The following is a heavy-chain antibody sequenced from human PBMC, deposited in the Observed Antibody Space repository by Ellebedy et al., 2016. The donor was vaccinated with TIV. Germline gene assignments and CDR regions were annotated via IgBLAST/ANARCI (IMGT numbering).Heavy chain of an antibody. J-gene: IGHJ3*02. V-gene: IGHV3-74*01. CDR2: INNDGSRT. CDR1: GFTFSSHW. CDR3: ARVIIVLNETFDM. Sequence: PGGSLSLSCAASGFTFSSHWKHWVRQAPGKGLGWISSINNDGSRTRYADSVQGRFTISRDNAKNTLYPRMNSLRDEDTAMYYCARVIIVLNETFDMWGQGTVVTVSS. D-gene: IGHD1-1*01.